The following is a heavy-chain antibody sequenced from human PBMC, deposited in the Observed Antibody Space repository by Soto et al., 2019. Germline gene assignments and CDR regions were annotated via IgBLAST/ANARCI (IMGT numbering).Heavy chain of an antibody. CDR2: INTNTGNP. CDR1: GYTFTSYA. V-gene: IGHV7-4-1*01. J-gene: IGHJ5*02. CDR3: ARGFPRIAAAGRRSELGFDP. Sequence: QLQLVQSGSDLKKPGASVKVSCKASGYTFTSYAMNWVRQAPVQGLEWMGWINTNTGNPTYAQGFTGRFVFSLDTAVSTAYLQICSLKAEDTAVYYCARGFPRIAAAGRRSELGFDPWGQGTLVTVSS. D-gene: IGHD6-13*01.